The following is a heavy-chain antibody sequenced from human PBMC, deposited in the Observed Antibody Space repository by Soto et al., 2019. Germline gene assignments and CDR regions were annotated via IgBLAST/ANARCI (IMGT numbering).Heavy chain of an antibody. J-gene: IGHJ6*02. CDR2: IFSDNER. CDR1: GFSLTTDKMG. Sequence: SGPTLVNPTATLTLTCTVSGFSLTTDKMGVSWIRQPPGKALEWLAHIFSDNERSYSTSLQGRLTISKDTSGSQVVLSMTNVDPVDTATYYCARMNVDSYQFYYAMDVWGQGTTVTVSS. V-gene: IGHV2-26*01. D-gene: IGHD4-17*01. CDR3: ARMNVDSYQFYYAMDV.